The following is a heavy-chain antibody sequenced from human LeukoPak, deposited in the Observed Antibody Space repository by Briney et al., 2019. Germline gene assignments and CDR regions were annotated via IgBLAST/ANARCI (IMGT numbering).Heavy chain of an antibody. CDR2: IYPGDSDT. Sequence: GESLKISCKGSGYSFTSYWIGWVRQMPGKGLEWMGIIYPGDSDTRYSPSFQGQVTISADKSISTAYLQWSSLKASDTAMYYCARQGSRIAAAGEYYYYYYGMDVWGQGTTVTVSS. D-gene: IGHD6-13*01. CDR3: ARQGSRIAAAGEYYYYYYGMDV. V-gene: IGHV5-51*01. CDR1: GYSFTSYW. J-gene: IGHJ6*02.